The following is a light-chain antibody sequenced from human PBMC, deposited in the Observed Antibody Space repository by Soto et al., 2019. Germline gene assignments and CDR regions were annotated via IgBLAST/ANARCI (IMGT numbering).Light chain of an antibody. V-gene: IGLV2-8*01. CDR1: SSDVGGYNY. Sequence: QSALTQPPSASGSPGQSVTISCTGTSSDVGGYNYVSWHQQHPGKAPKLLIYEVNQRPSGVPDRFSGSKSGNTASLTVSGLQAEDEADYYCSSYAGSNNVVFGGGTQLTVL. J-gene: IGLJ2*01. CDR3: SSYAGSNNVV. CDR2: EVN.